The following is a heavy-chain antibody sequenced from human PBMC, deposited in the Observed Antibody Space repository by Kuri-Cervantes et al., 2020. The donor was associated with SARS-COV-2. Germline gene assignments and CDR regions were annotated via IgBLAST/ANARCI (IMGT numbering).Heavy chain of an antibody. V-gene: IGHV3-66*01. D-gene: IGHD6-13*01. CDR1: GFTFSGHW. CDR2: IYSGGST. Sequence: GGSLRLSCAASGFTFSGHWIHWVRQAPGKGLEWVSVIYSGGSTYYADSVKGRFTISRDNAKNSLYLQMNSLRAEDTAVYYCARGSSSWYALTIYYYYGMDVWGQGTTVTVSS. J-gene: IGHJ6*02. CDR3: ARGSSSWYALTIYYYYGMDV.